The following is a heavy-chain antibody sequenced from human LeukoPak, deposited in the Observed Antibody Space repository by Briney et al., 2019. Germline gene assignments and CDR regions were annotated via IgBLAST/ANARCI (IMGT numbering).Heavy chain of an antibody. Sequence: SETLSLTCTVSGGSISSYYWSWIRQPAGKGLEWIGRIYTSGSTNYNPSLKSRVTISVDKSKNQFSLKLSSVTAADTAVYYCARGGIAAPIGYWGQGTLVTVSS. CDR2: IYTSGST. V-gene: IGHV4-4*07. D-gene: IGHD6-13*01. CDR1: GGSISSYY. CDR3: ARGGIAAPIGY. J-gene: IGHJ4*02.